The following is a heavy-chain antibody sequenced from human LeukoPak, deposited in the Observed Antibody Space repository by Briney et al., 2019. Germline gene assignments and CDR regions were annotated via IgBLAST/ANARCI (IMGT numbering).Heavy chain of an antibody. Sequence: PGGSLRLSCAASGFTVSSNYMSWVRQAPGKGLEWVSVIYSGGSTCYADSVKGRFTISRDNSKNTLYLQMNSLRAEDTAVYYCAREGRFLRYCSCGSCSGRFDYWGQGTLVTVSS. CDR1: GFTVSSNY. CDR2: IYSGGST. V-gene: IGHV3-66*02. D-gene: IGHD2-15*01. CDR3: AREGRFLRYCSCGSCSGRFDY. J-gene: IGHJ4*02.